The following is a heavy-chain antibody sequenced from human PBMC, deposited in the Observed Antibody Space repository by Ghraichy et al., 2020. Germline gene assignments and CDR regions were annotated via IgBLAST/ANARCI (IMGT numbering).Heavy chain of an antibody. V-gene: IGHV5-51*01. Sequence: GESLNISCKGSGYSFTSYWIAWVRQMPGKGLEWMGMIHPIDSETGYSPSFQGHVPISADKSINTAYLPWSSLKASDTAMYYCALQREKSGYSGGYYGYWGQGTPVTVSS. J-gene: IGHJ4*02. CDR3: ALQREKSGYSGGYYGY. CDR2: IHPIDSET. D-gene: IGHD1-26*01. CDR1: GYSFTSYW.